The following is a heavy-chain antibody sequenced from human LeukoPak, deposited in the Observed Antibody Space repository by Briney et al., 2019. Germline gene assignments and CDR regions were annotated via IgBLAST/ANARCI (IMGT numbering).Heavy chain of an antibody. J-gene: IGHJ6*02. CDR1: GGSISTYY. D-gene: IGHD6-6*01. Sequence: SETLSLTCTVSGGSISTYYWSWIRQPPGKGLKWIGNIDYSGSTNYNPSLRSRVTISEDTSKNQFSLKLTSVIAADTAVYYCARDRPLYGMDVWGQGTTVTVSS. CDR2: IDYSGST. V-gene: IGHV4-59*01. CDR3: ARDRPLYGMDV.